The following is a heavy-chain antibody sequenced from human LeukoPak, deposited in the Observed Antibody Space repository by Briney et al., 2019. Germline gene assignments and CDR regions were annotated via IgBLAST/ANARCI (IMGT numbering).Heavy chain of an antibody. V-gene: IGHV4-59*08. CDR1: GDSISRYY. J-gene: IGHJ4*02. CDR3: ARHLSNEYFDY. D-gene: IGHD3-16*02. CDR2: IYYSGNTNYNP. Sequence: SETLSLTCTVSGDSISRYYWSWLRQPPGKGLEWIGYIYYSGNTNYNPNYNPSLQSRVTISVDTAKNQFSLKLRSVTAADTAFYYCARHLSNEYFDYWGQGTLVTVSS.